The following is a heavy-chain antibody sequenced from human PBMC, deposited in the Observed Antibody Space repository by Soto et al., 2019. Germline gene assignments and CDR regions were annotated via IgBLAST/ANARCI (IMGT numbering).Heavy chain of an antibody. Sequence: QVQLVESGGGVVQPERSLRLSCAASGFTFSSYAMHWVRQAPGKGLEWVAVISYDGSNKYYADSVKGRFTISRDNSKNTLYLQMNSLRAEDTAVYYCARGGVYFDYWGQGTLVTVSS. D-gene: IGHD3-16*01. CDR3: ARGGVYFDY. V-gene: IGHV3-30-3*01. J-gene: IGHJ4*02. CDR2: ISYDGSNK. CDR1: GFTFSSYA.